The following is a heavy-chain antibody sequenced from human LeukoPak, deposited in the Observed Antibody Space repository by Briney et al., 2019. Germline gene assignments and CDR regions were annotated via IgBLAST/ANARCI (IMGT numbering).Heavy chain of an antibody. CDR2: IYYSGST. J-gene: IGHJ4*02. D-gene: IGHD6-19*01. Sequence: PSETLSLTCTVSGGSISSSSYYWGWIRQPPGKGLEWIGGIYYSGSTYYNPSLKSRVTISVDTSKNQFSLKLSSVTAADTAVYYCARRRGIAVAGPFDYWGQGTLVTVSS. CDR3: ARRRGIAVAGPFDY. V-gene: IGHV4-39*01. CDR1: GGSISSSSYY.